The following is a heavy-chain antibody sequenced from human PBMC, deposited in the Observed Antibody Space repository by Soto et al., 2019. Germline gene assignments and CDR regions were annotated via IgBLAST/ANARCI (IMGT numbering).Heavy chain of an antibody. CDR3: ARDRTYGDYDDYYYYMDV. V-gene: IGHV1-18*01. CDR2: ISAYNGDT. D-gene: IGHD4-17*01. CDR1: GYTFTNYG. Sequence: ASVKVSCKASGYTFTNYGITWVRQAPGQGLEWMGWISAYNGDTHYTQRLQGRVTMTRNTSISTAYMELSSLRSEDTAVYYCARDRTYGDYDDYYYYMDVWGKGTTVTVSS. J-gene: IGHJ6*03.